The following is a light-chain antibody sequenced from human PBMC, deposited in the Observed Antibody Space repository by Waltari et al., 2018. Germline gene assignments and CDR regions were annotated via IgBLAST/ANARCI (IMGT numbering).Light chain of an antibody. J-gene: IGKJ4*01. CDR1: QSVRSN. CDR3: QHYSNWPLT. Sequence: EIVLTQSPGTLSLSPGERATLSCRASQSVRSNYLAWYQQKPGQAPRLLIYGASTRATGITARFSGSGSGTEFTLSISILQSEDFAVYYCQHYSNWPLTFGGGTKVEIK. CDR2: GAS. V-gene: IGKV3-15*01.